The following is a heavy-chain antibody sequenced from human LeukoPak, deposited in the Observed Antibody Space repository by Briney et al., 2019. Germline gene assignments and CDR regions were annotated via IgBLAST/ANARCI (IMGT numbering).Heavy chain of an antibody. D-gene: IGHD1-26*01. V-gene: IGHV1-24*01. CDR2: FDPEDGET. CDR3: ATALKWELLWFDY. CDR1: GYTLTELS. Sequence: ASVKVSCKVSGYTLTELSMHWVRQAPGKGLEWMGGFDPEDGETIYAQKFQGRVTMTEVTSTDTAYMELSSLRSEDTAVYYCATALKWELLWFDYWGQGTLVTVSS. J-gene: IGHJ4*02.